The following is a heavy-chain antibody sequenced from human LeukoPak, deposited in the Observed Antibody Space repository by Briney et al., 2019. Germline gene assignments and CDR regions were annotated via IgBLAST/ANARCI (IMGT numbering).Heavy chain of an antibody. CDR2: ISGSGGSS. D-gene: IGHD2-2*01. CDR1: GFTFSSYA. J-gene: IGHJ6*03. Sequence: GGPLRLSCAASGFTFSSYAMSWVRQAPGKGLEWVSAISGSGGSSYYADSVKGRFTISRDNSKNTLYLQMNSLRAEDTAVYYCWMSSSATYYYYYMDVWGKGTTVTVSS. CDR3: WMSSSATYYYYYMDV. V-gene: IGHV3-23*01.